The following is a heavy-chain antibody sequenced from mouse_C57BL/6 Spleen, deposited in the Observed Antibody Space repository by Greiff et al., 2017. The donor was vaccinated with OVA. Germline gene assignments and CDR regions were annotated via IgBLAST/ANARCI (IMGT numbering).Heavy chain of an antibody. V-gene: IGHV1-47*01. CDR3: AVITTVGGYAMDY. Sequence: VQLQQSGAELVKPGASVKMSCKASGYTFTTYPIEWMKQNHGKSLEWIGNFHPYNDDTKYNEKFKGKATLTVEKYYSTFYLEINRLTSDDSAVYYSAVITTVGGYAMDYWGQGTSVTVSS. CDR2: FHPYNDDT. D-gene: IGHD1-1*01. J-gene: IGHJ4*01. CDR1: GYTFTTYP.